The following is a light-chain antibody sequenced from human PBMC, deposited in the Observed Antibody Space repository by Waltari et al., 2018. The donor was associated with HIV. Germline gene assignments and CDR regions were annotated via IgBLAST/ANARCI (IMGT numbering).Light chain of an antibody. Sequence: QSALAQPPSASGSAGQSVTISCTGTSSDVGAYNYVSWYQQHPGKSPKLIIYDVTKRPSGVPDRFSGSKSGNTASLTVSGLQGEDEADYYCSSYADSDTPVVFGGGIKLTVL. V-gene: IGLV2-8*01. CDR3: SSYADSDTPVV. J-gene: IGLJ2*01. CDR1: SSDVGAYNY. CDR2: DVT.